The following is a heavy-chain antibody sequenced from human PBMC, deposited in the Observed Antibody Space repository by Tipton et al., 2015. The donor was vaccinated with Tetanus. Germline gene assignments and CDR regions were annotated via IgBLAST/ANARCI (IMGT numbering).Heavy chain of an antibody. Sequence: QLVQSGAEVKKPGASVRVSCKASGYTFTSYYMHWVRQAPGQGLEWMGIINPSGGSTSYAQKFQGRVTMTRDKSISTAYLQWSSLKASDTAMYYCAFRESDDSSIAARPPTHWGQGTLVTVSS. CDR3: AFRESDDSSIAARPPTH. J-gene: IGHJ4*02. V-gene: IGHV1-46*01. CDR2: INPSGGST. CDR1: GYTFTSYY. D-gene: IGHD6-6*01.